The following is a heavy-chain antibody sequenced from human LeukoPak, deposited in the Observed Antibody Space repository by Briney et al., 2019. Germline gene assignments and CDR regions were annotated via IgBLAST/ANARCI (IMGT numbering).Heavy chain of an antibody. CDR1: GFAFRTYA. Sequence: GESLRLSCVASGFAFRTYAMSWVRQAPGKGLEGVSAISGSGDKTYYAESVRGRFTISRDNSENTLYLQMNSLRAEDTAVYYCAKDLNYGFDSWGQGTLVTVSS. CDR3: AKDLNYGFDS. V-gene: IGHV3-23*01. J-gene: IGHJ4*02. D-gene: IGHD3-10*01. CDR2: ISGSGDKT.